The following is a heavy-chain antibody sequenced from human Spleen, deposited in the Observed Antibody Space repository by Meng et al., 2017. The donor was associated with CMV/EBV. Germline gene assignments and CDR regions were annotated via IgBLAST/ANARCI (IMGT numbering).Heavy chain of an antibody. CDR1: RFIFSDYS. CDR2: ISGRSSTI. V-gene: IGHV3-11*01. CDR3: AGDLLGYSAYGVRYFDL. D-gene: IGHD5-12*01. J-gene: IGHJ2*01. Sequence: GESLKISCAASRFIFSDYSMTWIRQAPGKGLEWVSYISGRSSTIYQANSVKGRFTISRDNAKNSLYLQMNSLRAEDTAVYFCAGDLLGYSAYGVRYFDLWGRGTLVTVSS.